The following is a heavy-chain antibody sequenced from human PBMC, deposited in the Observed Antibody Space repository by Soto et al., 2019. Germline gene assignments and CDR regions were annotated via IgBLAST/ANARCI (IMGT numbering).Heavy chain of an antibody. CDR2: IYYSGST. D-gene: IGHD6-6*01. J-gene: IGHJ4*02. CDR3: ARGGRSLGSSTQFDY. CDR1: GGSISSYY. Sequence: SETLSLTCTVSGGSISSYYWSWIRQPPGKGLEWIGYIYYSGSTNYNPSLKSRVTISVDTSKNQFSLKLSSVTAADTAVYYCARGGRSLGSSTQFDYWGQGTLVTVSS. V-gene: IGHV4-59*01.